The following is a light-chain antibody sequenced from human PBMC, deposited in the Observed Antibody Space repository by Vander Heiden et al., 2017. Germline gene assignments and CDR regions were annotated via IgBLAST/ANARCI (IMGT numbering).Light chain of an antibody. Sequence: DIVMTQSPLSQPVTPGAPASISCRSSQSLLHSNGYNYLDWYLQKPGQSPQLLIYLGSNRASGVPDRFSGSGSGTDFTLKISRVEAEDVGVYYCMQALQTPPYTFGQGTKLEIK. J-gene: IGKJ2*01. V-gene: IGKV2-28*01. CDR2: LGS. CDR1: QSLLHSNGYNY. CDR3: MQALQTPPYT.